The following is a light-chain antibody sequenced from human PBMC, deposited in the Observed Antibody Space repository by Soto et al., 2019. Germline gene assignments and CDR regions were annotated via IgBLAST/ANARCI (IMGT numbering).Light chain of an antibody. CDR2: DAS. CDR3: QQRSNWPGT. V-gene: IGKV3-11*01. J-gene: IGKJ2*01. CDR1: QSVSTY. Sequence: EIVVTQSPATLSLSPGERATLSCRASQSVSTYVAWFQHKLGQAPRLLIYDASYRAIGVPARFSGGGSGTDFTPTISSLEPEDFAVYYCQQRSNWPGTFGRGTKLDIK.